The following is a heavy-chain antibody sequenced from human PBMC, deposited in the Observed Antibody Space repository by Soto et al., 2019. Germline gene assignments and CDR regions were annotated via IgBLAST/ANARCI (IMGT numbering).Heavy chain of an antibody. CDR1: GESFSGYI. Sequence: PSETLSLTCAVYGESFSGYIWTWIRQTPGKGLQWIGQINHSGSASYNPSLKSRVTISVHTSKSQFSLELSSVTAADTAVYYCATQGGYDSSGYYPPGPGLFDYWGQRTLVTVS. V-gene: IGHV4-34*01. J-gene: IGHJ4*02. CDR2: INHSGSA. CDR3: ATQGGYDSSGYYPPGPGLFDY. D-gene: IGHD3-22*01.